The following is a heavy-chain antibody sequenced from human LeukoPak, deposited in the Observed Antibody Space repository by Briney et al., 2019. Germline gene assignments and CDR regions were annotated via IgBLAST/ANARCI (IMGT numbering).Heavy chain of an antibody. D-gene: IGHD2-15*01. J-gene: IGHJ5*02. CDR3: ARVWCSSSSCYSSADL. Sequence: GGPLRLPCSASGFTFSTYGMHWVRQTPGKGLECVAVIWYDGSIKYYADSVKGRVTVSRDNSTSTVYLQMNSLRAEDTAVYYCARVWCSSSSCYSSADLWGQGTLVTVSS. CDR2: IWYDGSIK. V-gene: IGHV3-33*01. CDR1: GFTFSTYG.